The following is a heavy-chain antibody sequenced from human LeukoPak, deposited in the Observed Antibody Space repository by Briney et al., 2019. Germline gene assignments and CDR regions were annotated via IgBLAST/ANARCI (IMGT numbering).Heavy chain of an antibody. J-gene: IGHJ3*01. CDR1: GFHFSTHG. D-gene: IGHD3/OR15-3a*01. CDR2: ISPPGDIT. V-gene: IGHV3-23*01. Sequence: GGTLRLSCAASGFHFSTHGMNWVRQAPGKGLEWVSGISPPGDITYYADSVMGRFTISRDNRKNTVSLQMNGLRAEDTALYYCVRDLDWGAFDVWGQGTMVTVSS. CDR3: VRDLDWGAFDV.